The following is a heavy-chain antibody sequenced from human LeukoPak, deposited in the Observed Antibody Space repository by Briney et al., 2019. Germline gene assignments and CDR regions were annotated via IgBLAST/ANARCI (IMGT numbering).Heavy chain of an antibody. J-gene: IGHJ5*02. CDR1: GFTFSSYG. Sequence: LRLSCAASGFTFSSYGMHWIRQPPGKGLEWIGEINHSGSTNYNSSLKSRLTISVDTSKNQFSLKLSSVTAADTAMYYCANYESWGQGTLVTVSS. D-gene: IGHD3-16*01. CDR2: INHSGST. V-gene: IGHV4-34*08. CDR3: ANYES.